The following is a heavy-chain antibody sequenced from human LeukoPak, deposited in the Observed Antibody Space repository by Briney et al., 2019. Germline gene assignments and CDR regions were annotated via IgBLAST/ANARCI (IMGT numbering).Heavy chain of an antibody. CDR1: GFTISTYG. J-gene: IGHJ5*01. Sequence: GGSLRLSCAASGFTISTYGMHWVRQAPGKGLEWVAFIRYDGNNIRYADSVKGRFTNSRDNSRDTLYLQMNSLRAEDTAVYYCATNLEYCSGGSCYSTPFDCWGQGTLVTVSS. V-gene: IGHV3-30*02. CDR3: ATNLEYCSGGSCYSTPFDC. CDR2: IRYDGNNI. D-gene: IGHD2-15*01.